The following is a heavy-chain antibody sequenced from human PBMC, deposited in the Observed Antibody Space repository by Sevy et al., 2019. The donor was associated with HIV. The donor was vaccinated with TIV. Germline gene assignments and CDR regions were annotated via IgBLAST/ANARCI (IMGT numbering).Heavy chain of an antibody. J-gene: IGHJ6*02. CDR3: AKVDVVVPVADYGMDV. Sequence: GGSLRLSCAASRFTFSNYAMSWVRQAPGKGLEWVSSISRSGGSTYYADSVKGRLTISRDNSKNTLYLQMNRLRAEDTAVYYCAKVDVVVPVADYGMDVWGQGTTVTVSS. D-gene: IGHD2-2*01. CDR1: RFTFSNYA. V-gene: IGHV3-23*01. CDR2: ISRSGGST.